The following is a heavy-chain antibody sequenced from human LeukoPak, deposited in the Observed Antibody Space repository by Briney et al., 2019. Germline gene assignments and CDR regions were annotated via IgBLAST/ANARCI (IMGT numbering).Heavy chain of an antibody. CDR2: IYYSGST. J-gene: IGHJ4*02. Sequence: KPSETLSLTCTVTGGSISSYYWSWIRQPPGKGLEWIGYIYYSGSTNYNPSLKSRVTISVDTSKNQFSLKLSSVTAADTAVYHCARQHDYGDPAFDYWGQGTLVTVSS. V-gene: IGHV4-59*01. CDR1: GGSISSYY. CDR3: ARQHDYGDPAFDY. D-gene: IGHD4-17*01.